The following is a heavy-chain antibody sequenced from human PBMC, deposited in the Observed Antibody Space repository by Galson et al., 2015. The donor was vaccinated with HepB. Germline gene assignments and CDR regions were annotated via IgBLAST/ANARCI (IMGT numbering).Heavy chain of an antibody. D-gene: IGHD2-21*01. CDR2: ISSSSSYT. V-gene: IGHV3-11*06. Sequence: SLRLSCAASGFTFSDYYMSWIRQAPGKGLEWVSYISSSSSYTNYADSVKGRFTISRDNAKNSLYLQMNSLRAEDTAVYYCARERVEIFPYYYYYGMHVWGQGTTVTVSS. J-gene: IGHJ6*02. CDR3: ARERVEIFPYYYYYGMHV. CDR1: GFTFSDYY.